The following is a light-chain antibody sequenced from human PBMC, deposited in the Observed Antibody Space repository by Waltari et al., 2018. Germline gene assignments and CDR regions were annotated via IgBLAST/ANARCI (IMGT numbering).Light chain of an antibody. CDR2: KDV. Sequence: YELSQPPSVSVSPGQTATITCPGDKLDKKFVDWYHQRPGQPPLLVIYKDVDRPSGIPERFSGTNSGNTATLTISGTQVMDEADYYCQAWDVAIVVFGGGTKLTVL. CDR3: QAWDVAIVV. V-gene: IGLV3-1*01. CDR1: KLDKKF. J-gene: IGLJ2*01.